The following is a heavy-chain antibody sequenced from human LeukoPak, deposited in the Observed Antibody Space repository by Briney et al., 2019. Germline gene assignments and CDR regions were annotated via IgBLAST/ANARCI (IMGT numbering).Heavy chain of an antibody. D-gene: IGHD3-16*02. Sequence: GASVNVSCKASGYTFTGYYMHWVRQAPGQGLEWMGWINPNSGGTNYAQKFQGRVTMTRDTSISTAYMELSRLRSDDTAVYYCARERPAAVIAFYYYYYYMDVWGKGTTVTVSS. V-gene: IGHV1-2*02. CDR3: ARERPAAVIAFYYYYYYMDV. CDR1: GYTFTGYY. CDR2: INPNSGGT. J-gene: IGHJ6*03.